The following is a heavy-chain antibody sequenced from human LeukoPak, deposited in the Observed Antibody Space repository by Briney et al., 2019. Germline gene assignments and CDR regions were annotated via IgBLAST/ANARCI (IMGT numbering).Heavy chain of an antibody. V-gene: IGHV4-59*04. D-gene: IGHD6-13*01. CDR3: ARSGQQLARFDY. CDR2: IYYSGSA. Sequence: SETLSLTCTVSGGSISSYYWGWIRQPPGKGLEWIGYIYYSGSAYYNPSLKSRVTISVDTSKNQFSLQLSSVTAADTAVYYCARSGQQLARFDYWGQGTLVTVSS. CDR1: GGSISSYY. J-gene: IGHJ4*02.